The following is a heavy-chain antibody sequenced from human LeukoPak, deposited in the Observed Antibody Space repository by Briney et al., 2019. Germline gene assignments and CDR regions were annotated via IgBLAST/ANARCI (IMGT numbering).Heavy chain of an antibody. Sequence: GESLKISCKGSGYSFPTYWTAWVRQMPGKGLEWMGIIYPDESNIRYSPSFQGQVTISADKFISTAYLQWSSLKASDTAMYYCARPPSRGYSSSFEYWGQGTLVTVSS. CDR3: ARPPSRGYSSSFEY. J-gene: IGHJ4*02. CDR2: IYPDESNI. V-gene: IGHV5-51*01. D-gene: IGHD2-2*03. CDR1: GYSFPTYW.